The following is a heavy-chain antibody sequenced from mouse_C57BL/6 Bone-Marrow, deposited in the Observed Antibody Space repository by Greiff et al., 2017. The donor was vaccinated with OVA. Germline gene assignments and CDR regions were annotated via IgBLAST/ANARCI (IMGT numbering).Heavy chain of an antibody. CDR1: GFNIKDDS. CDR2: IDPENGDT. Sequence: VQLQQSGAELVRPGASVKLSCTASGFNIKDDSMHWVKQRPEQGLEWIGWIDPENGDTEYAAKFQGKATITADTSSNTAYLQLSSLTSEDTAVYYCTATYYDGSAWFAYWGQGTLVTVSA. CDR3: TATYYDGSAWFAY. J-gene: IGHJ3*01. D-gene: IGHD1-1*01. V-gene: IGHV14-4*01.